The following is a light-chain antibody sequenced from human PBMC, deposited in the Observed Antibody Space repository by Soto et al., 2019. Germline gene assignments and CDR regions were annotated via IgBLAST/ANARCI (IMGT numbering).Light chain of an antibody. J-gene: IGKJ5*01. V-gene: IGKV3-15*01. CDR3: QQYNSWPPIT. Sequence: IVMTQSPATLSVSPGERATLSCRASRGISSNLAWYQQTPGQAPRLLXYDASTRATGIPDRFSGGGSGTEFTLTISSLQSEDFVFYYCQQYNSWPPITFGQGTRLEIK. CDR2: DAS. CDR1: RGISSN.